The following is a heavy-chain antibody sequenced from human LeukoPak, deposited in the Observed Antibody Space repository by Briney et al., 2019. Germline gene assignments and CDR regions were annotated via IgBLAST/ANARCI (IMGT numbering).Heavy chain of an antibody. Sequence: SETLSLTCAVYGGSFSGYYWSWIRQPPGKGLEWIGEINHSGSTNYNPSLKSRVTISVDTSKNQFSLKLSSVTAADTAVYYCARGTPGTVDYWGQGTLVTVSS. V-gene: IGHV4-34*01. CDR2: INHSGST. CDR1: GGSFSGYY. CDR3: ARGTPGTVDY. J-gene: IGHJ4*02.